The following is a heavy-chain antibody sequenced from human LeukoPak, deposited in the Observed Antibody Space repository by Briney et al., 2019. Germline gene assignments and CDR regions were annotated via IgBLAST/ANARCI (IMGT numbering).Heavy chain of an antibody. Sequence: GGSLRLSCAASGFTFSSYSMNWVRQAPGKGLEWVSSISTTSSYIYYADSVKGRFTMSRDNAKNSLYLQMNSLRAEDTAVYYCASDIVAAGTPTETVDFWGQGTLVTVSS. V-gene: IGHV3-21*01. CDR2: ISTTSSYI. CDR1: GFTFSSYS. J-gene: IGHJ4*02. D-gene: IGHD6-13*01. CDR3: ASDIVAAGTPTETVDF.